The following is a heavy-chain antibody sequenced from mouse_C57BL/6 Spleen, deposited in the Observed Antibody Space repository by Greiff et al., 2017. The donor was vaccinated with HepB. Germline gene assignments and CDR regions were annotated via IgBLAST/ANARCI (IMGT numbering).Heavy chain of an antibody. CDR3: ARRPYFDV. V-gene: IGHV1-55*01. J-gene: IGHJ1*03. CDR2: IYPGSGST. CDR1: GYTFTSYW. Sequence: QVHVKQSGAELVKPGASVKMSCKASGYTFTSYWITWVKQRPGQGLEWIGDIYPGSGSTNYNEKFKSKATLTVDTSSSTAYMQLSSLTSEDSAVYYCARRPYFDVWGTGTTVTVSS.